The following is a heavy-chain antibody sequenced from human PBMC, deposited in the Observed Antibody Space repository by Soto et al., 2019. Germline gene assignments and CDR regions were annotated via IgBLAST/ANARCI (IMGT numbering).Heavy chain of an antibody. CDR3: ASVGSDYDNSGYYLP. J-gene: IGHJ5*02. CDR1: GGSVSSSNW. V-gene: IGHV4-4*02. CDR2: IYHSGST. D-gene: IGHD3-22*01. Sequence: SETLSLTCIVSGGSVSSSNWWGWVRQPPGKGLEWIGEIYHSGSTTYNPSLKSRATISVDKSENQFSLRLKSVTAADTAVYYCASVGSDYDNSGYYLPWGPGXLVTVS.